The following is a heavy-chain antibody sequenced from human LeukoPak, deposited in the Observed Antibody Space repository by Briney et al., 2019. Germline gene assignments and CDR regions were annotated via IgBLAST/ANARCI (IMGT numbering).Heavy chain of an antibody. V-gene: IGHV3-23*01. D-gene: IGHD3-22*01. CDR2: VAGSDTST. CDR1: GFSVGSYG. CDR3: AITYYYDSSGYPHGY. J-gene: IGHJ4*02. Sequence: GGSLRLSCAVSGFSVGSYGMTWVRQAPGKGLEWVSAVAGSDTSTYYADSVKGRFSISRDHSKNTLYLQMNSLRAEDTAVYYCAITYYYDSSGYPHGYWGQGTLVTVSS.